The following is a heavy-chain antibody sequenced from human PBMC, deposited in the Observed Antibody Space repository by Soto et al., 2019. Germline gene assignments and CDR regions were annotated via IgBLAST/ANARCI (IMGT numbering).Heavy chain of an antibody. CDR1: GYTFTSYA. Sequence: QVQLVQSGAEVEKPGASAKVSCKASGYTFTSYAMHWVRQAPGQRLEWMGWINAGNGNTKFSQKFQGRVTITRDTSASTAYMELGSLRSEDTAVYYCARAPGGPDGPGDYWGQGTLVTVSS. J-gene: IGHJ4*02. V-gene: IGHV1-3*01. CDR3: ARAPGGPDGPGDY. D-gene: IGHD2-15*01. CDR2: INAGNGNT.